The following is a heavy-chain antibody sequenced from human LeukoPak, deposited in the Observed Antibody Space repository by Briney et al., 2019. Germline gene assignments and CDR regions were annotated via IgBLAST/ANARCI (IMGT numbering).Heavy chain of an antibody. CDR2: ITPIFGTA. J-gene: IGHJ4*02. V-gene: IGHV1-69*01. CDR1: GGTFSSYA. Sequence: SVKVSCKASGGTFSSYAISWVRQAPGQGLEWMGGITPIFGTANYAQKFQGRVTITADESTSTAYMELSSLRSEDTAVYYCARAGIEMTLVSPRADYWGQGTLVTVSS. CDR3: ARAGIEMTLVSPRADY. D-gene: IGHD5-24*01.